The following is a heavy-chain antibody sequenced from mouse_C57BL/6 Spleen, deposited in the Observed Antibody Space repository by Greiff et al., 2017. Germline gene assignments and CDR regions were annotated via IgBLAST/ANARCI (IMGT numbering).Heavy chain of an antibody. CDR2: IDPSDSYT. CDR1: GYTFTSYW. D-gene: IGHD3-3*01. Sequence: VQLQQPGAELVKPGASVKLSCKASGYTFTSYWMQWVKQRPGQGLEWIGEIDPSDSYTNYNQKFKGKATLTVDTSSSTAYMQLSSLTSEDSAVYYCAKGDGKTAWFAYWGQGTLVTVSA. CDR3: AKGDGKTAWFAY. V-gene: IGHV1-50*01. J-gene: IGHJ3*01.